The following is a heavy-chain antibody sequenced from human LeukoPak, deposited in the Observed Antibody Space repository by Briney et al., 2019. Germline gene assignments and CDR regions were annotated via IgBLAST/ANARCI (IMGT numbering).Heavy chain of an antibody. CDR3: ARSPTAGGWFDP. D-gene: IGHD6-13*01. Sequence: SQTLSLTCAISGDSVSSNNAGWNWIRQSPSRGLEWLGRTYYRSKWYNDYAVSVKSRITVIPDTSKNQFSLQLNSVTHEDTAIYYCARSPTAGGWFDPWGQGTLVTVSS. J-gene: IGHJ5*02. CDR1: GDSVSSNNAG. V-gene: IGHV6-1*01. CDR2: TYYRSKWYN.